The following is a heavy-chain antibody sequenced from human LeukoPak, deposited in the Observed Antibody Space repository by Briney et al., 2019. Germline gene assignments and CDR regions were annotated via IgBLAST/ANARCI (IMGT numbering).Heavy chain of an antibody. CDR3: ALLYSSSWSSDFDY. V-gene: IGHV2-5*02. D-gene: IGHD6-13*01. CDR1: GFSLSTSGVG. Sequence: SGPTLVNPTQTLMLTCTFSGFSLSTSGVGVGWIRQPPGKALEWLALIYWDDDKRYSPSLKSRLTITKDTSKNQVVLTMTNMDPVDTATYYCALLYSSSWSSDFDYWGQGTLVTVSS. J-gene: IGHJ4*02. CDR2: IYWDDDK.